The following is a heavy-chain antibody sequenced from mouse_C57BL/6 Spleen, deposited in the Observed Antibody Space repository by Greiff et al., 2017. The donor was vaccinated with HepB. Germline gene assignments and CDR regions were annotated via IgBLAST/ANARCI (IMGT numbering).Heavy chain of an antibody. CDR3: ARDYYGSSPVDY. CDR1: GYTFTDYN. CDR2: INPNNGGT. V-gene: IGHV1-22*01. D-gene: IGHD1-1*01. Sequence: EVQLQQSGPELVKPGASVKMSCKASGYTFTDYNMHWVNQSHGKSLEWIGYINPNNGGTSYNQKFKGKATLTVNKSSSTAYMELRSLTSEDSAVYYCARDYYGSSPVDYWGQGTTLTVSS. J-gene: IGHJ2*01.